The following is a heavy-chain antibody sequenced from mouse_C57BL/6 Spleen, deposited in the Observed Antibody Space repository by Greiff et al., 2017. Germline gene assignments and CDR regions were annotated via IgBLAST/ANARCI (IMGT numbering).Heavy chain of an antibody. CDR2: INPNNGGT. D-gene: IGHD2-4*01. J-gene: IGHJ3*01. CDR1: GYTFTDYN. V-gene: IGHV1-18*01. Sequence: EVQLQQSGPELVKPGASVKIPCKASGYTFTDYNMDWVKQSHGKSLEWIGDINPNNGGTIYNQKFKGKATLTVDKSSSTAYMELRSLTSEDTAVYYCASRIYYDYDGFGFAYWGQGTLVTVSA. CDR3: ASRIYYDYDGFGFAY.